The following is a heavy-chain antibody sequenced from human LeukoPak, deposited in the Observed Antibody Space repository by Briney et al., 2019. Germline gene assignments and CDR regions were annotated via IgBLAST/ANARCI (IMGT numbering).Heavy chain of an antibody. CDR3: AKTGDYYYYYGMDV. V-gene: IGHV3-23*01. CDR1: GFTFSSYA. D-gene: IGHD2-21*02. CDR2: ISGSGGRT. Sequence: GGSLRLSCAASGFTFSSYAMSWVRQAPGKGLEWVSAISGSGGRTYYADSVKGRFTISRDNSKNTLYLQMNSLRAEDTAVYYCAKTGDYYYYYGMDVWGQGTTVTISS. J-gene: IGHJ6*02.